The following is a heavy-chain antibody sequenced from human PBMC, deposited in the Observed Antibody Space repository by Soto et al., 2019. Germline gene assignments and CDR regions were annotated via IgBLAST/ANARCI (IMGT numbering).Heavy chain of an antibody. CDR2: INGDGSAQ. J-gene: IGHJ3*02. CDR1: GFTFTRFW. V-gene: IGHV3-7*01. CDR3: ARDPLFGAFDI. Sequence: SGGSLRLSCAASGFTFTRFWMSWVRQAPGKGLEWVANINGDGSAQDYADSVKGRFAISRDNPKNSLYLQMNSLRADDTAVYYCARDPLFGAFDIWGQGTMVTVSS. D-gene: IGHD2-21*01.